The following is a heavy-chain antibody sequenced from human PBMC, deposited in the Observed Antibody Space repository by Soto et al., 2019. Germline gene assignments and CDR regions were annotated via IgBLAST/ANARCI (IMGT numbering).Heavy chain of an antibody. CDR2: ISYDGSNK. D-gene: IGHD3-10*01. J-gene: IGHJ4*02. CDR3: ARDSESITMVRGVIPYYFDY. Sequence: GGSLRLSCAASGFTFSSYAMHWVRQAPGKGLEWVAVISYDGSNKYYADSVKGRFTISRDNSKNTLYLQMNSLSAEDTAVYYCARDSESITMVRGVIPYYFDYWGQGTLVTVSS. V-gene: IGHV3-30-3*01. CDR1: GFTFSSYA.